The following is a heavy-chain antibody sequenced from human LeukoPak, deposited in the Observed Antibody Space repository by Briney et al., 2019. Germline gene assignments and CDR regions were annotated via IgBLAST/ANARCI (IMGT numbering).Heavy chain of an antibody. J-gene: IGHJ4*02. V-gene: IGHV4-59*01. D-gene: IGHD3-10*01. CDR3: ARSQNYYGSGDY. Sequence: SETLSLTCSVSDGSINSYYWNWIRRPPGKALEWIGYIYYTGKTYYNPSLEGRVTILVDTSRNHFSVKLSSVTAADTAVYYCARSQNYYGSGDYWSQGTLVTVSS. CDR2: IYYTGKT. CDR1: DGSINSYY.